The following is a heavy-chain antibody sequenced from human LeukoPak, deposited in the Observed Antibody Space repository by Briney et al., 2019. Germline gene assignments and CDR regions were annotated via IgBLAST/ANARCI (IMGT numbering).Heavy chain of an antibody. Sequence: PGGSLRLSCAASGFTFSSYSMNWVRQAPGKGLEWVSSISSSSSPIYYTDSVRGRFTISRDNAKNSLHLQMNSLRAEDTAIYYCVRDSEGYYFDYWGQGTLVTVSS. CDR2: ISSSSSPI. CDR1: GFTFSSYS. V-gene: IGHV3-21*01. J-gene: IGHJ4*02. CDR3: VRDSEGYYFDY.